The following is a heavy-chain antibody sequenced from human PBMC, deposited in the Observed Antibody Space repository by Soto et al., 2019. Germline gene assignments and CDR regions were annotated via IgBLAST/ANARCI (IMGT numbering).Heavy chain of an antibody. Sequence: QVQLQESGPGLVKPSQTLSLTCTVSGGSISSGGYYWSWIRQHPGKGLEWIGYIYYSGSTYYNPSIKSQVTISVNTSKNQFSLKLRDLTAAETAVYYCARVHDYSHPRGTGGENYYSYGMDVWGQGTTVTVSS. D-gene: IGHD3-16*01. J-gene: IGHJ6*02. V-gene: IGHV4-31*01. CDR2: IYYSGST. CDR1: GGSISSGGYY. CDR3: ARVHDYSHPRGTGGENYYSYGMDV.